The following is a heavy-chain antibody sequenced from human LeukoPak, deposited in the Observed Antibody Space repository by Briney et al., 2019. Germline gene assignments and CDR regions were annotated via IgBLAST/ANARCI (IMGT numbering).Heavy chain of an antibody. J-gene: IGHJ4*02. Sequence: GGSLRLSCAASGLTFSNNWMTWVRQDPGKGLEWLANINPDGSDKYYVDSMKGRFAISRDNAKNSLYLQIDGLRDDDTAVYYCARHSDWSYDYWGQGTLVIVSS. D-gene: IGHD1-7*01. V-gene: IGHV3-7*01. CDR2: INPDGSDK. CDR1: GLTFSNNW. CDR3: ARHSDWSYDY.